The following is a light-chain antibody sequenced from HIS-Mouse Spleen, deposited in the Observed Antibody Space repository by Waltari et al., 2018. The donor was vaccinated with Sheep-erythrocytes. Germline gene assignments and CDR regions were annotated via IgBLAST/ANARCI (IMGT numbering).Light chain of an antibody. J-gene: IGLJ3*02. CDR2: EVI. V-gene: IGLV2-8*01. Sequence: QSALTQPPSASGSPGQSVPISCTGTSSDVGGYNYVSWYQQHPGKAPKLMIYEVIKPPSGVPDRFSGSKSGNTASLTVSGLQAEDEADYYCSSYAGSNNWVFGGGTKLTVL. CDR1: SSDVGGYNY. CDR3: SSYAGSNNWV.